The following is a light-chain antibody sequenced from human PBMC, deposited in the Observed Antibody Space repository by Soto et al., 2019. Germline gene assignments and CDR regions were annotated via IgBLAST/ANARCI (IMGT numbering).Light chain of an antibody. CDR2: EVT. V-gene: IGLV2-8*01. CDR3: SSYAASNNFYFV. Sequence: QSALTQPPSGSGYPGQSVTISCTGTSSDVGGYNYVSWYQQYPCRAPKLMIYEVTKRPSGVPDRFSGSKSGNTASLTVSGLQAEDESDYYCSSYAASNNFYFVFGGGTKVTVL. J-gene: IGLJ3*02. CDR1: SSDVGGYNY.